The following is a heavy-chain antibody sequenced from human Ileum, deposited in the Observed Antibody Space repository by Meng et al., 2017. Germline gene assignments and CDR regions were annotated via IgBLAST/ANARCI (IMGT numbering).Heavy chain of an antibody. J-gene: IGHJ5*02. D-gene: IGHD3-10*01. CDR2: IYYSGTI. CDR1: GVSISRGFYH. CDR3: ARDRCSAGSSNWFNP. V-gene: IGHV4-31*03. Sequence: GHLQEWGAELMTPFQTLSRTCTVSGVSISRGFYHCNWIRQHPGKGLEWIGSIYYSGTIYYNPSLKSRVTISLDTSKNQFSLNLSSVTAAETAVYSCARDRCSAGSSNWFNPWGQGTLVTVSS.